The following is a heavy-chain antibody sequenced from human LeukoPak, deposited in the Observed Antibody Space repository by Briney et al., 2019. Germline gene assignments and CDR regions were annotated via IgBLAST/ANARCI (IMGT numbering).Heavy chain of an antibody. CDR2: INSDGSYT. D-gene: IGHD2-15*01. CDR1: GFTFSSYW. J-gene: IGHJ4*02. Sequence: GGSLRLSCVASGFTFSSYWMHWVRQAPGKGLVWVSRINSDGSYTSYADSVKGRFTISRDNAKTTVYLQMTSLRAEDTAVYYCATDLPPRSGHTDYWGQGTLVTVSS. CDR3: ATDLPPRSGHTDY. V-gene: IGHV3-74*01.